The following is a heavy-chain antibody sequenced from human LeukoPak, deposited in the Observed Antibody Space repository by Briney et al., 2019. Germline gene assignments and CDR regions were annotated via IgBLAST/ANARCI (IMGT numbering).Heavy chain of an antibody. Sequence: GGSLRLPCAASGFTFSSYSMNWVRQAPGKGLEWVSSISSSSSYIYYADSVKGRFTISRDNAKNSLYLQMNSLRAEDTAVYYCARSPFFWSGYYPWGQGTLVTVSS. J-gene: IGHJ5*02. D-gene: IGHD3-3*01. V-gene: IGHV3-21*01. CDR3: ARSPFFWSGYYP. CDR2: ISSSSSYI. CDR1: GFTFSSYS.